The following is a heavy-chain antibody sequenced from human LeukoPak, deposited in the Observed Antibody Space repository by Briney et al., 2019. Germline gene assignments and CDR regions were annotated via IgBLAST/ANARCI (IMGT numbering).Heavy chain of an antibody. J-gene: IGHJ3*02. D-gene: IGHD3-22*01. CDR1: GFTFEDYA. CDR3: AKDIRDSSGFDAFDI. Sequence: PGRSLRLSCAASGFTFEDYAMHWVRQAPGKGLEWVSGFSWNSGSIGYADSVKGRFTISRDNAKNSLYLQMNSLRAEDTALYYCAKDIRDSSGFDAFDIWGQGTMVTVSS. V-gene: IGHV3-9*01. CDR2: FSWNSGSI.